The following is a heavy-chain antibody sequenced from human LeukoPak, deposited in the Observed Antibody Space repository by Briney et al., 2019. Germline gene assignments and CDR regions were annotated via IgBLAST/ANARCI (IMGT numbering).Heavy chain of an antibody. CDR1: GFTFSSYW. CDR2: IKQDGSEK. D-gene: IGHD3-10*01. J-gene: IGHJ6*03. V-gene: IGHV3-7*01. CDR3: ARDRYYGSGSYYKTSRYYYYYMDV. Sequence: GGSLRLSCAASGFTFSSYWMSWARQAPGKGLEWVANIKQDGSEKYYVDSVKGRFTVSRDNAKNSLYLQMNSLRAEDTAVYYCARDRYYGSGSYYKTSRYYYYYMDVWGKGTTVTVSS.